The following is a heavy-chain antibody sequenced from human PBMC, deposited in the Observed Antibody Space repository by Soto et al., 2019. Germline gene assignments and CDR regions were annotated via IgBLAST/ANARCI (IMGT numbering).Heavy chain of an antibody. CDR3: ARDQSFWSGLTGCYFDY. V-gene: IGHV6-1*01. D-gene: IGHD3-3*01. J-gene: IGHJ4*02. CDR1: GDSVSSNSAA. Sequence: KQSQTLSLTCAISGDSVSSNSAAWNWIRQSPSRGLEWLGRTYYRSKWYNDYAVSVKSRITINPDTSKNQFSLQLNSVTPEDTAVYYCARDQSFWSGLTGCYFDYWGQGTLVTVSS. CDR2: TYYRSKWYN.